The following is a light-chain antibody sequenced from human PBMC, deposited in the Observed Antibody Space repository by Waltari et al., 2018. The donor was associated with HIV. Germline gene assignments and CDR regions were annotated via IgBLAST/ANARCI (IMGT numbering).Light chain of an antibody. J-gene: IGLJ3*02. Sequence: QSVLTQPPSVSGAPGQRVTISCTGNSSNIGSLSDVHWYLQTPGSVPKLLNTGNSRPSGVSERFSGSRSGTSASLAITALRAEDEGTYYCQSYDSDLGSPVFGGGTEVTVL. CDR2: GNS. CDR3: QSYDSDLGSPV. CDR1: SSNIGSLSD. V-gene: IGLV1-40*01.